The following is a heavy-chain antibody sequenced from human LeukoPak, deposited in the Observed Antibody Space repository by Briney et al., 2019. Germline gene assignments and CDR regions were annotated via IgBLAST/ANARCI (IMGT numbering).Heavy chain of an antibody. CDR3: ARSYSSSSGVGDY. J-gene: IGHJ4*02. CDR2: MNPNSGNT. CDR1: GYTFTSYD. Sequence: ASVKVSCKASGYTFTSYDINWVRQATGQGLEWMGWMNPNSGNTGYAQKFQGRVTMTRNTSISTAYMELSSLRSEDTAVHYCARSYSSSSGVGDYWGQGTLVTVSS. D-gene: IGHD6-6*01. V-gene: IGHV1-8*01.